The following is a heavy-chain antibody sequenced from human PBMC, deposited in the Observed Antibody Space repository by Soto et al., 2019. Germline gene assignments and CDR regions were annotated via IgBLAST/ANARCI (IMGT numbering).Heavy chain of an antibody. V-gene: IGHV1-69*02. CDR1: GGTFSSYT. Sequence: QVQLVQSGAEVKKPGSSVKVSCKASGGTFSSYTISWVRQAPGQGLEWMGRIIPILGIANYAQKFQGRVTITADKSTSTAYMELSSLRSEDTAVYYCARYGRAARPVESYYYYYYMDVWGKGTTVTVSS. J-gene: IGHJ6*03. CDR3: ARYGRAARPVESYYYYYYMDV. D-gene: IGHD6-6*01. CDR2: IIPILGIA.